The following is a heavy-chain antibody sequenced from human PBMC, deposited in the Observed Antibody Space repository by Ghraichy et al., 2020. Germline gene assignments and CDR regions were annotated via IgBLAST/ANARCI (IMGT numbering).Heavy chain of an antibody. CDR3: ARDTNGGGGQYWYFDL. Sequence: GGSLRLSCEASGFTIHKYWMSWVRQAPGKGLEWVAAIREDGSKQYYLDSVRDRFTISRDNAKNSLSLQINSLRAEDMALYYCARDTNGGGGQYWYFDLWGRGTLVTVSS. CDR1: GFTIHKYW. V-gene: IGHV3-7*03. J-gene: IGHJ2*01. D-gene: IGHD2-8*01. CDR2: IREDGSKQ.